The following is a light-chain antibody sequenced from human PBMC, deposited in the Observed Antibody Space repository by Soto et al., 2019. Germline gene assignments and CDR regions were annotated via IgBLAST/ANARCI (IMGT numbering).Light chain of an antibody. CDR1: QSVASSH. CDR2: DAS. Sequence: EIVMTQSPATLSLSPGERATLSCRASQSVASSHLAWYRQKPGQAPRLLIYDASNRATGIPARFSGSASGTDFTLTISSLEPEDFAVYYCQQRSNWPLTFGQGTRLEIK. J-gene: IGKJ5*01. CDR3: QQRSNWPLT. V-gene: IGKV3-11*01.